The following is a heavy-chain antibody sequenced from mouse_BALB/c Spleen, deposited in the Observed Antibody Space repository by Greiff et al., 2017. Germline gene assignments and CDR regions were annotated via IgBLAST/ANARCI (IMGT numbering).Heavy chain of an antibody. CDR2: IYPGNSDT. D-gene: IGHD2-3*01. V-gene: IGHV1-5*01. CDR1: GYSFTSYW. CDR3: TAFYDGYYGAMDY. J-gene: IGHJ4*01. Sequence: VQLQQSGTVLARPGASVKMSCKASGYSFTSYWMHWVKQRPGQGLEWIGAIYPGNSDTSYNQKFKGKAKLTAVTSASTAYMELSSLTNEDSAVYYCTAFYDGYYGAMDYWGQGTSVTVSS.